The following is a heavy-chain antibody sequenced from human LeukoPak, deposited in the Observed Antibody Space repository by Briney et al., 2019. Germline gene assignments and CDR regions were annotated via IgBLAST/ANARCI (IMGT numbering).Heavy chain of an antibody. V-gene: IGHV1-2*02. CDR1: GYTFTGYY. J-gene: IGHJ4*02. CDR2: INPNSGGT. D-gene: IGHD3-22*01. Sequence: ASVKVSCKASGYTFTGYYMHWVRQAPGQGLEWMGWINPNSGGTNYAQKFQGRATMTRDTSISTAYMELSRLRSDDTAVYYCARFALLSGYPDYWGQGTLVTVSS. CDR3: ARFALLSGYPDY.